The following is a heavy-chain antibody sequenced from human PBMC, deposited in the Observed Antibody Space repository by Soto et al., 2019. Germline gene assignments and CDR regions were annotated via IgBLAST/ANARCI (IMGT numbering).Heavy chain of an antibody. CDR3: ARHLRHHDAFDI. V-gene: IGHV4-39*01. CDR2: IYYTPST. J-gene: IGHJ3*02. CDR1: GASISSSSYY. Sequence: QVQLQESGPGLVKPSETLSLTCTVSGASISSSSYYWGWIRQPPGKGLEWIGSIYYTPSTFYNPSLKRRPTVPVAPSKTQFSLKLTSVTAADSAVYYCARHLRHHDAFDIWGQGTLVTVSS. D-gene: IGHD6-25*01.